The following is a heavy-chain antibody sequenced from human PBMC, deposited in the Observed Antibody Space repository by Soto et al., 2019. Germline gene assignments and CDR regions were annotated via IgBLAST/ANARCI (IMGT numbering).Heavy chain of an antibody. CDR2: IKTSAGGGAT. CDR1: GFSFNEAW. CDR3: TTGSVEGI. J-gene: IGHJ6*02. V-gene: IGHV3-15*07. Sequence: EVQLVESAGGLVKAGGSLRLACVASGFSFNEAWMNWVREAPGEGLEWVGRIKTSAGGGATDYAAPGQGRFTISRDDSKNALYLHMNSHRTEDTAIYYCTTGSVEGIWGQGTTVTVSS.